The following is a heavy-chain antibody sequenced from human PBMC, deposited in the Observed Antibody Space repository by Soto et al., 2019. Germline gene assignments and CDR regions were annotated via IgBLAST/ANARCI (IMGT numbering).Heavy chain of an antibody. J-gene: IGHJ6*04. D-gene: IGHD3-10*01. CDR1: GFTLSGRS. CDR2: IDNAGTDS. CDR3: ARGWFGPDV. V-gene: IGHV3-74*01. Sequence: EVQLVESGGGLVQPGGSLRLSCAASGFTLSGRSMHWVRQAPGKGLVWVSGIDNAGTDSTYADSVKGRFTSSRDNAKNMLYLQMNRLRVEDTAVYYCARGWFGPDVWGKGNTVNVSS.